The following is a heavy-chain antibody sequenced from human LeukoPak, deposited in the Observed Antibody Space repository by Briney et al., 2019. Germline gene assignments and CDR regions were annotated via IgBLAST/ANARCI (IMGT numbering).Heavy chain of an antibody. D-gene: IGHD3-22*01. CDR1: GGSISSYY. V-gene: IGHV4-59*01. Sequence: PSETLSLTCTVSGGSISSYYWSWIRQPPGKGLEWIGYIYYTGRTNYNPSLKSRVTISVDTSKNQFSLKVRSVTTADTAVYYCARDSSGLQFDYWGQGTLVTVSS. CDR3: ARDSSGLQFDY. J-gene: IGHJ4*02. CDR2: IYYTGRT.